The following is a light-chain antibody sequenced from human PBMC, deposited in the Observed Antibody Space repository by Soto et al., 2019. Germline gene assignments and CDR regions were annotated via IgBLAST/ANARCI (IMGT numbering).Light chain of an antibody. J-gene: IGLJ1*01. CDR3: SSYTSTISYV. V-gene: IGLV2-14*01. CDR2: DVS. CDR1: SSDVGGYNY. Sequence: QSALTQPASVSGSPGQSITISCTGTSSDVGGYNYVSWYQQYPGKAPKLMIHDVSNRPSGVSYRFSGSKSGNTASLTISGLQAEDEADYYCSSYTSTISYVFGTGTKLTVL.